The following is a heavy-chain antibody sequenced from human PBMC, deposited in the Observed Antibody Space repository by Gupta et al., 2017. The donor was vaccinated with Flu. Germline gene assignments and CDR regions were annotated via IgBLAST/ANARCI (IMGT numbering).Heavy chain of an antibody. CDR3: AREASYSQSRHFDY. CDR2: IGVYNGNT. CDR1: GYTFTSYG. D-gene: IGHD1-26*01. J-gene: IGHJ4*02. V-gene: IGHV1-18*01. Sequence: QVRLVQSGTEVKKSGASVKVSCTSSGYTFTSYGFAWLRQAPGQGLEWLGWIGVYNGNTIYAQKLQGRVTLTTDTSTSTTYMELRTLRSDDTAVYFCAREASYSQSRHFDYWGQGTLVTVSS.